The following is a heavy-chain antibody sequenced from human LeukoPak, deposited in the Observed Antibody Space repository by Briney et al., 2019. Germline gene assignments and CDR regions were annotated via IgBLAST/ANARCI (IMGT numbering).Heavy chain of an antibody. Sequence: GGSLRLPCAASGFTFSSYAMSWVRQAPGKGLEWVSAISGSGGSTYYADSVKGRFTISRDNSKNTLYLQMNSLRAEDTAVYYCAKDGGRSVNGDLLWGQGTLVTVSS. CDR2: ISGSGGST. CDR1: GFTFSSYA. J-gene: IGHJ4*02. CDR3: AKDGGRSVNGDLL. V-gene: IGHV3-23*01. D-gene: IGHD4-17*01.